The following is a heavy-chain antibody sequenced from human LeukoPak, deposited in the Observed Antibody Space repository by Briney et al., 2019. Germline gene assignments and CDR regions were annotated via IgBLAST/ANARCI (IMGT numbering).Heavy chain of an antibody. V-gene: IGHV4-39*01. CDR1: GGSISSSSYY. CDR3: ARRIRAMVRGVIDY. D-gene: IGHD3-10*01. J-gene: IGHJ4*02. CDR2: IYYSGST. Sequence: SETLSLTCTVSGGSISSSSYYWGWIRQPPGKGLEWIGSIYYSGSTYHNPSLKSRVTISVDTSKNQFSLKLSSVTAADTAVYYCARRIRAMVRGVIDYWGQGTLVAVSS.